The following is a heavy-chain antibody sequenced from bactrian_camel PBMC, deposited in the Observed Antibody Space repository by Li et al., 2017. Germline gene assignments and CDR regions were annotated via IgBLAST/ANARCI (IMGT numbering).Heavy chain of an antibody. CDR3: AAGSENDCTTVRGGDSWVLRTTDFGS. Sequence: VQLVESGGDSVQAGGSLRLSCAVSGYSFSSYHMGWFRQAPGKEREWVASVSTGGSSTSYTDSVKGRFTISRDNVKSTLYLQMNSLRPDDTAMYYCAAGSENDCTTVRGGDSWVLRTTDFGSWGQGTQVTVS. CDR2: VSTGGSST. D-gene: IGHD1*01. V-gene: IGHV3S42*01. CDR1: GYSFSSYH. J-gene: IGHJ6*01.